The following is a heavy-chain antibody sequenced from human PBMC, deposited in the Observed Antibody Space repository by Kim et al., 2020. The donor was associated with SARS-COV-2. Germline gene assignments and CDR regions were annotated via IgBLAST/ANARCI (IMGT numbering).Heavy chain of an antibody. CDR2: ISAYNGNT. D-gene: IGHD3-10*01. CDR3: ARDRDYYYGSGMNDAFDI. J-gene: IGHJ3*02. V-gene: IGHV1-18*01. CDR1: GYTFTSYG. Sequence: ASVKVSCKASGYTFTSYGISWVRQAPGQGLEWMGWISAYNGNTNYAQKLQGRVTMTTDTSTSTAYMELRSLRSDDTAVYYCARDRDYYYGSGMNDAFDIWGQGTMVTVSS.